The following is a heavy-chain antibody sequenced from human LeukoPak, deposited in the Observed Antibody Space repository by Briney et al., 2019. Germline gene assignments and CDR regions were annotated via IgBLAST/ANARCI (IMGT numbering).Heavy chain of an antibody. J-gene: IGHJ4*02. CDR3: ARETYNFWSGYPDY. CDR1: GGSVTSHY. V-gene: IGHV4-59*02. CDR2: IYYGGST. Sequence: PSETLSLTCNVSGGSVTSHYWSWIRQPPGKGLEWIGFIYYGGSTNYNPSLKSRVTVSLDTSKNQFSLKLTSVTAADTAVYYCARETYNFWSGYPDYWGQRAMVTVSS. D-gene: IGHD3-3*01.